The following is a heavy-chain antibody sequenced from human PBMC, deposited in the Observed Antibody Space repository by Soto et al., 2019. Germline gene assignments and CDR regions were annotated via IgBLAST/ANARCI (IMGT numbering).Heavy chain of an antibody. D-gene: IGHD3-22*01. Sequence: SETLSLTCTASGGSISSYYWSWIRQPPGKGLEWIGYIYYSGSTNYNPSLKSRVTISVDTYKNKFSLKLSSVTAADTAVYYCARGLTTYYYDSSGYYSYWSFDYWGQGTLVTVSS. CDR2: IYYSGST. V-gene: IGHV4-59*01. J-gene: IGHJ4*02. CDR3: ARGLTTYYYDSSGYYSYWSFDY. CDR1: GGSISSYY.